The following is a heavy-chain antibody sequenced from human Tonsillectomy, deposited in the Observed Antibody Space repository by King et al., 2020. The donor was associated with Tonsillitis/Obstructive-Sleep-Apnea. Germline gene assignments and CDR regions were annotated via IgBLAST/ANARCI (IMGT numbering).Heavy chain of an antibody. D-gene: IGHD1-26*01. CDR2: IYYSGST. V-gene: IGHV4-59*01. CDR1: GGSISSYY. Sequence: VQLQESGPGLVKPSETLSLTCTVSGGSISSYYWNWIRQPPGKGLEWIGYIYYSGSTNYNPSLKSRVTISVDTSKNQFSLKLSSVTAADTAVYYCARRSPRTLSGSFDYYFDYWGQGTLVTVSS. J-gene: IGHJ4*02. CDR3: ARRSPRTLSGSFDYYFDY.